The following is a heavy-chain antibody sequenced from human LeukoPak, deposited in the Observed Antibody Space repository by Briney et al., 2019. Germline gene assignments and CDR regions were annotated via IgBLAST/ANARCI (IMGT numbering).Heavy chain of an antibody. CDR1: GGTFSSYA. CDR2: IIPIFGTA. D-gene: IGHD3-10*01. V-gene: IGHV1-69*06. CDR3: ARKHITMARGVPWFDP. J-gene: IGHJ5*02. Sequence: SVKVSCKASGGTFSSYAISWVRQAPGQGLEWMGGIIPIFGTANYAQKFQGRVTITADKSTSTAYMELSSLRSEDTAVYYCARKHITMARGVPWFDPWGQGTLVTVSS.